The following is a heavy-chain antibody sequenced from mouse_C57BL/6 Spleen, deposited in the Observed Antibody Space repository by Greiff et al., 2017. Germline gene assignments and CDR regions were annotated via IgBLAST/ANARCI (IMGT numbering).Heavy chain of an antibody. CDR1: GYTFTSYW. V-gene: IGHV1-69*01. D-gene: IGHD1-1*02. Sequence: VQLQQSGAELVMPGASVKLSCKASGYTFTSYWMHWVKQRPGHGLEWIGEIDPSDSYTKYNQKFKGKSTLTVEQSSSTAYMQLSSLTSEDSAVYYCARRLSASSGYAMDYWGQGTSVTVSS. J-gene: IGHJ4*01. CDR3: ARRLSASSGYAMDY. CDR2: IDPSDSYT.